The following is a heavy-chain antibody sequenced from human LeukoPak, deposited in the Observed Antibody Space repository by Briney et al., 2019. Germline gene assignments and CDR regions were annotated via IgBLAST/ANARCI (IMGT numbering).Heavy chain of an antibody. J-gene: IGHJ4*02. CDR2: ISWNSGSI. CDR1: GFTFDDYA. CDR3: AKARYYDILTGFDY. D-gene: IGHD3-9*01. Sequence: GGSLRLSCAASGFTFDDYAMHWVRQAPGKGLEWVSGISWNSGSIGYADSVKGRLTISRDNAKNSLYLQMNSLRAEDTALYYCAKARYYDILTGFDYWGQGTLVTVSS. V-gene: IGHV3-9*01.